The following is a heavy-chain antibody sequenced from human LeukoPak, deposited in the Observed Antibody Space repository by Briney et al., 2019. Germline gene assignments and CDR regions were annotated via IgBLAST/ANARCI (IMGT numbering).Heavy chain of an antibody. Sequence: SETLSLTCTVSGGSISSYYWSWIRQPAGKGLEWIGRIYTSGSTNYNPSLKSRVTMSVDTSKNQFSLKLGSVTAADTAVYYCARTLRYCSSTSCYYYYYYMDVWGKGTTVTVSS. D-gene: IGHD2-2*01. V-gene: IGHV4-4*07. CDR1: GGSISSYY. CDR2: IYTSGST. CDR3: ARTLRYCSSTSCYYYYYYMDV. J-gene: IGHJ6*03.